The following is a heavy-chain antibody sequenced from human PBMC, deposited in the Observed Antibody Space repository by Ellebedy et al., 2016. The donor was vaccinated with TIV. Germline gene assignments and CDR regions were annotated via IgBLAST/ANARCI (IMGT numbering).Heavy chain of an antibody. J-gene: IGHJ6*02. Sequence: PGGSRRLSCAASGFTFSSYGMHWVRQAPGKGLEWVAVISYDGSNKYYADSVKGRFTISRDNSKNTLYLQMNSLRAENTAVYYCAKDRGARQYYYNGMDVWGQGTTVTVSS. D-gene: IGHD3-10*01. CDR1: GFTFSSYG. CDR3: AKDRGARQYYYNGMDV. CDR2: ISYDGSNK. V-gene: IGHV3-30*18.